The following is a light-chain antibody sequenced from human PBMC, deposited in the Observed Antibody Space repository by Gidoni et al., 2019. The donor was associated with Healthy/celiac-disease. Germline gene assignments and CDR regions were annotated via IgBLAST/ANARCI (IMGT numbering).Light chain of an antibody. V-gene: IGKV1-39*01. CDR1: QSISSY. J-gene: IGKJ2*01. Sequence: DIQMTQYPSSLSASVGDRVTITCRASQSISSYLNWYQQKPGKAPKLQIYAASSLQSGVPSRYSCSGSWTDFTLTISSLQPEDFATYYCQQSYSTPYTFGQETKLEIK. CDR2: AAS. CDR3: QQSYSTPYT.